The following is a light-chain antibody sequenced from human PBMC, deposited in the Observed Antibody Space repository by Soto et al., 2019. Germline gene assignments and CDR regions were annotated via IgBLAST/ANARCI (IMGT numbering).Light chain of an antibody. CDR3: SSYTSSSTLV. J-gene: IGLJ2*01. CDR2: EVS. Sequence: QSALTQPACVSRSPGQSITISCTGTSSDVGGYNYVSWYQQHPGKAPKLMIYEVSNRPSGVSNRFSGSKSGNTASLTISGLQAEDEADYYCSSYTSSSTLVFGGGTKLTVL. V-gene: IGLV2-14*01. CDR1: SSDVGGYNY.